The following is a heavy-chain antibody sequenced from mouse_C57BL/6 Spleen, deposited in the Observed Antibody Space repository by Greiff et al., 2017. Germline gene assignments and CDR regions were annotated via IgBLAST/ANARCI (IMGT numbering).Heavy chain of an antibody. CDR3: ARDYEYYLDD. Sequence: QVQLQQSGPELVKPGASVKISCTASGYAFSSSWLTWVKPRPGKGLAWIGRIYPGDGDTTYNGQFKGKATLTADKSSSTAYMQLSSLTSEDSAVSFCARDYEYYLDDWGQGTTLTGSS. CDR1: GYAFSSSW. CDR2: IYPGDGDT. V-gene: IGHV1-82*01. D-gene: IGHD2-4*01. J-gene: IGHJ2*01.